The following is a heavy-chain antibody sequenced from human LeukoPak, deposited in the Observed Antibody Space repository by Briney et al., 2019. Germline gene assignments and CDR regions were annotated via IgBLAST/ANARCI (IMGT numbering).Heavy chain of an antibody. V-gene: IGHV3-15*01. D-gene: IGHD5-12*01. Sequence: MPGGSLRLSCAASGFTFSNAWMSWVRQAPGKGLEWVGRIKRKTDDGTTDYAAPVKGRFTISRDDSKNTLYLQMNSLKIEDTAVYYCARRIVATIDAFDIWGQGTMVTVSS. CDR2: IKRKTDDGTT. CDR3: ARRIVATIDAFDI. CDR1: GFTFSNAW. J-gene: IGHJ3*02.